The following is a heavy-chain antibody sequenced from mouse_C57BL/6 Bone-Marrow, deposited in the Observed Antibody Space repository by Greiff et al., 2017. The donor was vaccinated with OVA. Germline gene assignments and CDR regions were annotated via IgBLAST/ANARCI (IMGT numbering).Heavy chain of an antibody. J-gene: IGHJ2*01. D-gene: IGHD2-2*01. CDR2: ISAGGSYT. V-gene: IGHV5-4*01. CDR1: GFTFSSYA. Sequence: EVKLVESGGGLVKPGGSLKLSCAASGFTFSSYAMSWVRQTPEKRLEWVATISAGGSYTYYPDNVKGRFTISRDNAKNNLYLQMSHLKSEDTAMYYCARENGYYLDYWGQGTTLTVSS. CDR3: ARENGYYLDY.